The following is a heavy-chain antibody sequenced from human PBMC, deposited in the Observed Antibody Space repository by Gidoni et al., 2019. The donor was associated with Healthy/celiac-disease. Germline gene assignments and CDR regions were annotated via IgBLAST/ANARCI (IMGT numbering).Heavy chain of an antibody. CDR2: ISSSSSYT. J-gene: IGHJ4*02. CDR1: GFTFSDYY. Sequence: QVQLVESGGGLVKPGGSLRLSCAASGFTFSDYYMSWIRQAPGKGLEWVSYISSSSSYTNYADSVKGRFTISRDNAKNSLYLQMNSLRAEDTAVYYCATSIAAAGTDDYWGQGTLVTVSS. V-gene: IGHV3-11*05. D-gene: IGHD6-13*01. CDR3: ATSIAAAGTDDY.